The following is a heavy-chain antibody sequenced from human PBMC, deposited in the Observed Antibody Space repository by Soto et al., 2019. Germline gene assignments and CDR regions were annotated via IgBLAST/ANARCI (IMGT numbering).Heavy chain of an antibody. CDR3: ARKGRYCTSASCYAWWFDP. Sequence: QVPLQQWGAGLLKPSETLSLTCAVYAGSFSGYYWSWIRQPPGKGLEWIGEINHRGSTNYNPSLQSRVTISVDTSKNQFSLDLSSVTTADTAVYYCARKGRYCTSASCYAWWFDPWGQGTLVTVSS. J-gene: IGHJ5*02. CDR2: INHRGST. CDR1: AGSFSGYY. D-gene: IGHD2-2*01. V-gene: IGHV4-34*02.